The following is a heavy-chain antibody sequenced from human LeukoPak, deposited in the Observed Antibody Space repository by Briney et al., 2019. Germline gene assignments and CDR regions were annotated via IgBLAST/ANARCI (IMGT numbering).Heavy chain of an antibody. CDR2: ITSSSSYI. CDR1: GFTFSTYR. J-gene: IGHJ4*02. CDR3: ARDLGGYSYGSHFDY. D-gene: IGHD5-18*01. V-gene: IGHV3-21*01. Sequence: GGSLRLSCAASGFTFSTYRMNWVRQAPGKGLEWVSSITSSSSYIYYADSVKGRFTISRDNAENSLYLLMNSLRAEDTAVYYCARDLGGYSYGSHFDYWGQGTLVTVSS.